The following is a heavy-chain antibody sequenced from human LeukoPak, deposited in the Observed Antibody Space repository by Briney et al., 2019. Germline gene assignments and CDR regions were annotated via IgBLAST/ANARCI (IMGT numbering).Heavy chain of an antibody. V-gene: IGHV3-7*03. CDR3: AKVSSSLTFDY. Sequence: GGSLRLSCGASGFTFSSYWMSWVRQAPGKGLEWVANIKQDGSEKHYVDSVKGRFTISRDNAKNSLYLQMNSLRAEDTALYYCAKVSSSLTFDYWGQGTLVTVSS. CDR1: GFTFSSYW. D-gene: IGHD6-13*01. CDR2: IKQDGSEK. J-gene: IGHJ4*02.